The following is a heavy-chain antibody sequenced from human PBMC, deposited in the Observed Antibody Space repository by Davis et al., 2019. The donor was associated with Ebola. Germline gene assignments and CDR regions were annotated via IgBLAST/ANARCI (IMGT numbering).Heavy chain of an antibody. CDR3: ARQQSSGWYYFDY. CDR1: GGSVSSGSYY. J-gene: IGHJ4*02. D-gene: IGHD6-19*01. V-gene: IGHV4-61*01. CDR2: FYYSGST. Sequence: SETLSLTCTVSGGSVSSGSYYWSWIRQPPGKGLEWIGYFYYSGSTNYNPSLKSRVTISVDTSKNQFSLKLSSVTAADTAVYYCARQQSSGWYYFDYWGQGTLVTVSS.